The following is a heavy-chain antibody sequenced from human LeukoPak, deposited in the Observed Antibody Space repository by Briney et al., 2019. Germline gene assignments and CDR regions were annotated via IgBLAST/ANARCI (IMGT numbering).Heavy chain of an antibody. D-gene: IGHD1-26*01. V-gene: IGHV3-30*02. CDR2: IRYEGSNK. CDR3: AKLGLSGATRGAFDI. J-gene: IGHJ3*02. CDR1: GFTFSSYG. Sequence: GGSLRLSCAASGFTFSSYGMHWVRQAPGKGLEWVAFIRYEGSNKYYADSVKGRFTISRDNSKNTLYLQMNSLRAEDTAVYYCAKLGLSGATRGAFDIWGQGTMVTVSS.